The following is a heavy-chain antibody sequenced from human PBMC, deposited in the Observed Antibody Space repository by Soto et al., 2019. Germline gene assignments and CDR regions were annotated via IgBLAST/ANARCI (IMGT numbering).Heavy chain of an antibody. CDR3: AKDRARYCSRGSCYSIAY. CDR2: ISSSGRTI. CDR1: GFIFSDYY. Sequence: PGGSLRLSCAASGFIFSDYYMSWIRQAPGKGLEWVSYISSSGRTIYYADSVKGRFTISRDNSKNSLYLQMNSLGAEDTAVYYCAKDRARYCSRGSCYSIAYWGQGTLVTVSS. J-gene: IGHJ4*02. V-gene: IGHV3-11*01. D-gene: IGHD2-15*01.